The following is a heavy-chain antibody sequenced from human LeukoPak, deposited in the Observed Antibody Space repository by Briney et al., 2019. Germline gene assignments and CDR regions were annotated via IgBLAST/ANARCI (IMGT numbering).Heavy chain of an antibody. J-gene: IGHJ4*02. V-gene: IGHV1-2*02. Sequence: ASVKVSCKASGYTFTGYYMHWVRQAPGQGLEWMGWINPNSGGTNYAQKFQGRVTMTRDTSISTAYMELSRLRSDDTAVYYRASGSGYCSGGSCPWFDYFDYWGQGTLVTVSS. CDR2: INPNSGGT. CDR3: ASGSGYCSGGSCPWFDYFDY. CDR1: GYTFTGYY. D-gene: IGHD2-15*01.